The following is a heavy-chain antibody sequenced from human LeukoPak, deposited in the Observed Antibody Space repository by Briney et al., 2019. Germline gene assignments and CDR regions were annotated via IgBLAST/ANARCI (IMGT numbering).Heavy chain of an antibody. CDR1: GFSFSAYT. J-gene: IGHJ3*02. CDR2: INAISTTI. D-gene: IGHD2-21*01. V-gene: IGHV3-48*01. CDR3: ARSGLVDAFDI. Sequence: GGSLRLSCAASGFSFSAYTMNWVRQAPGKGLEWVSYINAISTTIYYADSVKGRFTISRDNVKNSLYLQMNSLRAEDTAVYYCARSGLVDAFDIWGQGTMVTVSS.